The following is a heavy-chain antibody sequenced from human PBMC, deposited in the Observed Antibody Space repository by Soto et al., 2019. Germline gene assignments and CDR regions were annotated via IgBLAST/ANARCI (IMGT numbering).Heavy chain of an antibody. CDR3: ARGNYYGSSRFDY. CDR2: INHSGST. CDR1: GGSFSGYY. Sequence: SETLSLTCAVYGGSFSGYYWSWIRQPPGKGLEWIGEINHSGSTNYNPSLKSRVTISVDTSKNQFSLKLSSVTAADTAVYYCARGNYYGSSRFDYWGQGTLVTVS. J-gene: IGHJ4*02. D-gene: IGHD3-10*01. V-gene: IGHV4-34*01.